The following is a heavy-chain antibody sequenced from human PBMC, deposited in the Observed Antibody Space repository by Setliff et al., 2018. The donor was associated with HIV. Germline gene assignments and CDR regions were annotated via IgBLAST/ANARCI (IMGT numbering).Heavy chain of an antibody. CDR1: GGTFSSYA. J-gene: IGHJ6*03. Sequence: SVKVSCKASGGTFSSYAISGVRQAPGQGLEWMGGIIPIFGTANYAQKFQGRVTITADESTSTAYMELSSLRSEDTAVYYCARCGAGEWHLYMDVWGKGTAVTVSS. D-gene: IGHD3-16*01. CDR2: IIPIFGTA. CDR3: ARCGAGEWHLYMDV. V-gene: IGHV1-69*13.